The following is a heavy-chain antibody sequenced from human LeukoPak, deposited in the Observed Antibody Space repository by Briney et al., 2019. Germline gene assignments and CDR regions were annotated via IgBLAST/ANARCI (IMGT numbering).Heavy chain of an antibody. CDR3: ARKYYYDSSGYYDAPLDY. CDR2: INPNSGGT. V-gene: IGHV1-2*02. Sequence: ASVKVSCKASGYTFTGYYMHWVRQAPGQGLEWMGWINPNSGGTNYAQKFQGRVTMTRDTSISTAYMELSRLTSDDTAVYYCARKYYYDSSGYYDAPLDYWGQGTLVTVSS. D-gene: IGHD3-22*01. CDR1: GYTFTGYY. J-gene: IGHJ4*02.